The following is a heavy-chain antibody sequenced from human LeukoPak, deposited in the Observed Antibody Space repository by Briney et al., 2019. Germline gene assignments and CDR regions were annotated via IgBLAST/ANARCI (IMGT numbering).Heavy chain of an antibody. Sequence: GGSLRLSCAASGFTFSSYSMNWVRQAPGKGLEWVSSISSSSSYIYYADSVKGRFTISRDNSKNTLYLQMNSLRAEDTAVYYCARAGGFDWYFDLWGRGTLVTVSS. J-gene: IGHJ2*01. V-gene: IGHV3-21*04. D-gene: IGHD1-26*01. CDR1: GFTFSSYS. CDR3: ARAGGFDWYFDL. CDR2: ISSSSSYI.